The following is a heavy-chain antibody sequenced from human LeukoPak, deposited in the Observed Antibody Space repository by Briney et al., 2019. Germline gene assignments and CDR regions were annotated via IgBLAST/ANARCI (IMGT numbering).Heavy chain of an antibody. V-gene: IGHV4-4*07. CDR2: IYTSGST. D-gene: IGHD1-26*01. Sequence: PSETLSLTCTVSGGSISSYYWSWIRQPAGKGLEWIGRIYTSGSTNYNPSLKSRVTMSVDTSKNQFFLKLSSVTAADTAVYYCARDLNSGSYYRYYGMDVWGQGTTVTVSS. CDR1: GGSISSYY. J-gene: IGHJ6*02. CDR3: ARDLNSGSYYRYYGMDV.